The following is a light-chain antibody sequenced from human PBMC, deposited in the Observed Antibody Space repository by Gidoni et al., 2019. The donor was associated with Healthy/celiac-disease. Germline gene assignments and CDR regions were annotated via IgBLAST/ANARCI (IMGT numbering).Light chain of an antibody. CDR2: YDS. CDR3: QVWDSSSDHVV. J-gene: IGLJ2*01. Sequence: SSVLPQPPSVSVAPGKPARITWGGNNIGSKSVHWYQQKPGQAPVLVIYYDSDRPSGIPERFSGSNSGNTATLTISRVEAGDEADYYCQVWDSSSDHVVFGGGTKLTVL. CDR1: NIGSKS. V-gene: IGLV3-21*04.